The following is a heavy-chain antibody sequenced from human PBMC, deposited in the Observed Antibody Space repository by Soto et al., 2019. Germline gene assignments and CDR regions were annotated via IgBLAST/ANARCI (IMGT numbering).Heavy chain of an antibody. CDR2: ISPIYGTP. Sequence: QVQLVQSGAEVKKPGSSVKVSCKASGGTFSTYGISWVRQAPGQGLGLMGGISPIYGTPTYAQKLQGRVSITAVESTSTAYMALSRLRSEDTAVYYCAYHPSFGGDDCFDVWDQGTLVTVSS. D-gene: IGHD3-16*01. J-gene: IGHJ3*01. CDR3: AYHPSFGGDDCFDV. CDR1: GGTFSTYG. V-gene: IGHV1-69*12.